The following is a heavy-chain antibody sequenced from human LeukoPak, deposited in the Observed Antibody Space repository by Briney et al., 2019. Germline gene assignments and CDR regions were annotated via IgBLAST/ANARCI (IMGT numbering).Heavy chain of an antibody. CDR2: ISSSSSYI. CDR1: GFTFSSYS. J-gene: IGHJ4*02. V-gene: IGHV3-21*01. CDR3: ARVGRSDFWSGYYTLLDY. D-gene: IGHD3-3*01. Sequence: GGSLRFSCAASGFTFSSYSMNWVRQAPGKGLEWVSSISSSSSYIYYADSVKGRFTISRDNAKNTLYLQMNSLRAEDTAVYYCARVGRSDFWSGYYTLLDYWGQGTLVTVSS.